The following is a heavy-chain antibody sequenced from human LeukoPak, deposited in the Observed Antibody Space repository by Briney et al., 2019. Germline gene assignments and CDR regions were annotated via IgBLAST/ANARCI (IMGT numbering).Heavy chain of an antibody. CDR2: ILPDGSQK. CDR3: GRLAHNAWYAIDH. V-gene: IGHV3-7*01. CDR1: GFALSSHW. D-gene: IGHD6-13*01. J-gene: IGHJ4*02. Sequence: GGSLRLSCAASGFALSSHWMTWVRQVPGRGPEWVANILPDGSQKYYVDSVKGRFTISRDNPKNSLYLQINSLRVDDTAVYYCGRLAHNAWYAIDHWGQGTLVTVSS.